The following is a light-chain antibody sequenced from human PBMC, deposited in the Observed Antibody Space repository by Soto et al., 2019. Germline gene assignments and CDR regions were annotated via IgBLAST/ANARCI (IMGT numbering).Light chain of an antibody. CDR1: QSIDNY. J-gene: IGKJ1*01. Sequence: IQMTQSPSSLSPSIGDRVAITCRAGQSIDNYLNWYHQKPGTAPKLLIYHASTLESGVPSRFSGSGSGTDFTLTISGLQPDDFATYYCQQYNTYPRTFGQGSKVDIK. CDR2: HAS. V-gene: IGKV1-13*02. CDR3: QQYNTYPRT.